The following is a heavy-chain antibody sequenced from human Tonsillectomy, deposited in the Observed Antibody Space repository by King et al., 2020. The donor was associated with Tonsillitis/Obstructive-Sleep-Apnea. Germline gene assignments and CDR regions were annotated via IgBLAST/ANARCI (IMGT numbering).Heavy chain of an antibody. Sequence: VQLVESGGGVVRPGKSLRLSCVASGFTFSDYGMHWVRQAPGKGLEWVAVISYHGPDKYFADSVKGRFTLSRDNSKNTLYLQMDSLRAEDTAVYYCARDRRYYDSSGYLWFDPWGQGALVTVSS. CDR1: GFTFSDYG. D-gene: IGHD3-22*01. J-gene: IGHJ5*02. CDR2: ISYHGPDK. V-gene: IGHV3-30*03. CDR3: ARDRRYYDSSGYLWFDP.